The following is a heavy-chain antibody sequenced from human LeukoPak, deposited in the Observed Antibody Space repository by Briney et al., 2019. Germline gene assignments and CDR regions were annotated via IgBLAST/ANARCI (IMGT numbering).Heavy chain of an antibody. CDR1: GFTFSSYA. J-gene: IGHJ4*02. D-gene: IGHD3-16*01. V-gene: IGHV3-23*01. Sequence: GGSQRFSCAASGFTFSSYAMSWVRQTPEKGLEWVSGIVGSGDSTHYADSVKGRFTISRDNSKNTMYLQMNSLRAEDTAVYYCAKALGGELAVLVYWGQGTLVTVSS. CDR2: IVGSGDST. CDR3: AKALGGELAVLVY.